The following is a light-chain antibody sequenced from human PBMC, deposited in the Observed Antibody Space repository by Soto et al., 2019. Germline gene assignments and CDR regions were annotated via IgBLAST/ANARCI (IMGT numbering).Light chain of an antibody. Sequence: QSALTQPASVSGSPGQSITISCTGTSSDVGSYNLVSWYQQHPGKAPKLMIYEGSKRPSGVSNRFSGSKSGNTASLTISGLQAEDEADYYCCSYAGSQVFGGGTKL. CDR1: SSDVGSYNL. CDR3: CSYAGSQV. V-gene: IGLV2-23*01. CDR2: EGS. J-gene: IGLJ2*01.